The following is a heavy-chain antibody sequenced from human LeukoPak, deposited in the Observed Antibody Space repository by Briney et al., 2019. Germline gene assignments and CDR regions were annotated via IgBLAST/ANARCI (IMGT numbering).Heavy chain of an antibody. Sequence: GESLKISRKGSGSGYNFANFWIGWVRQMPGKGLEWMGIIYPGDSDTRYSPSFEGQVTISADKSISTAYLQWSSLRASDTAMYFCARRSGSYFNFWGQGTQVIVSS. J-gene: IGHJ4*02. CDR1: GYNFANFW. CDR2: IYPGDSDT. V-gene: IGHV5-51*01. CDR3: ARRSGSYFNF. D-gene: IGHD1-26*01.